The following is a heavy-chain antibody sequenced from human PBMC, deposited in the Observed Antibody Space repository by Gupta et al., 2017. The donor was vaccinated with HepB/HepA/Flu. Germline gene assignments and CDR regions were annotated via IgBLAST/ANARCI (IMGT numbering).Heavy chain of an antibody. V-gene: IGHV3-66*01. CDR1: GFAVGSNH. CDR2: IYSGVGT. CDR3: ARDRGASYSLQD. Sequence: EVQLVASGGGLVQPGGSLRLSCAAAGFAVGSNHMSWARQAPGKGLEWVSIIYSGVGTKYADSVKRRFTIPRGNSKNTLYLQMNSLRVDDTAVYYCARDRGASYSLQDGVQGTLVTVSS. D-gene: IGHD1-26*01. J-gene: IGHJ4*02.